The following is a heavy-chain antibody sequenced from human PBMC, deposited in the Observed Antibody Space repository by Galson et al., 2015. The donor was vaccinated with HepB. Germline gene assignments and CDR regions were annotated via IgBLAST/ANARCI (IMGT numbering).Heavy chain of an antibody. CDR2: ISWNSGSI. CDR3: AKDIGNYGDSLWAFDI. D-gene: IGHD4-17*01. J-gene: IGHJ3*02. Sequence: SLRLSCAASGFTFDDYAMHWVRQAPGKGLEWVSGISWNSGSIGYADSVKGRFTISRDNAKNSLYLQMNSLRAEDTALYYCAKDIGNYGDSLWAFDIWGQGTMVTVSS. V-gene: IGHV3-9*01. CDR1: GFTFDDYA.